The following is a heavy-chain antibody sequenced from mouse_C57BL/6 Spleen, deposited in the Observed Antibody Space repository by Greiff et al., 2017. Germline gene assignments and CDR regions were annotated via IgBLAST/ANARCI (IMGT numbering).Heavy chain of an antibody. V-gene: IGHV1-52*01. CDR3: AGRGVVAGYFDV. CDR1: GYTFTSYW. J-gene: IGHJ1*03. Sequence: QVQLQQPGAELVRPGSSVKLSCKASGYTFTSYWMHWVKQRPIQGLEWIGNIDPSDSETHYNQKFKDKATLTVDKSSSTAYMQLSSLTSEDSAVXNCAGRGVVAGYFDVWGTGTTVTVSS. D-gene: IGHD1-1*01. CDR2: IDPSDSET.